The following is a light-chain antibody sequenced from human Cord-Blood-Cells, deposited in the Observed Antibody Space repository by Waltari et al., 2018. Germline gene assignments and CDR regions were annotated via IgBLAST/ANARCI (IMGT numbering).Light chain of an antibody. CDR3: QQYNNWPPWT. CDR1: QSFSSS. J-gene: IGKJ1*01. CDR2: GAS. V-gene: IGKV3-15*01. Sequence: DIVMTQSPATLSVSPGARATLSCRPNQSFSSSLAWYQQKPGQSPRLLIYGASTRATGIPARFISSGSGTEVTLPIISLQSEDVAVNYCQQYNNWPPWTFGQGTKVEIK.